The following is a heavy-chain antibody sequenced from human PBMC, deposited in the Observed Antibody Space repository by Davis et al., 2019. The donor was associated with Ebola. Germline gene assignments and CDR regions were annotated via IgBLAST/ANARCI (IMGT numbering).Heavy chain of an antibody. V-gene: IGHV3-30*03. D-gene: IGHD3-22*01. CDR2: ISYDGSNK. Sequence: GESLKISCAASGFTFSSYGMHWVRQAPGKRLEWVAVISYDGSNKYYADSVKGRFTISRDDAKNTLYLQMNSLRAEDTAVYYCARVAAEVSSGSQGYYGMDVWGQGTTVTVSS. CDR1: GFTFSSYG. CDR3: ARVAAEVSSGSQGYYGMDV. J-gene: IGHJ6*02.